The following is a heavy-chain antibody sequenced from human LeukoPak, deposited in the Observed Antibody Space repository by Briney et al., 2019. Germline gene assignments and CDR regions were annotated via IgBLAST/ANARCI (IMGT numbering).Heavy chain of an antibody. Sequence: QPGRSLRLSCAASGFTFSSYPMHWVRQAPGKGLEWVAVISYDGSNKYYADSVKGRFTISRDNSKNTLYLQMNSLRAEDTAVYYCAKDAYDSSGYGDYWGQGTLVTASS. J-gene: IGHJ4*02. D-gene: IGHD3-22*01. CDR3: AKDAYDSSGYGDY. CDR1: GFTFSSYP. V-gene: IGHV3-30*04. CDR2: ISYDGSNK.